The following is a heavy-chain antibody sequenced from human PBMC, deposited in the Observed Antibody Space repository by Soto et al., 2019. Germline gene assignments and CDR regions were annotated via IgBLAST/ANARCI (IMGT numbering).Heavy chain of an antibody. J-gene: IGHJ4*02. D-gene: IGHD3-22*01. CDR3: ARGADDSSGYLDY. CDR2: INAGNGNT. CDR1: GYIFTKNA. V-gene: IGHV1-3*01. Sequence: QVQLVQSGAEVKKPGASVKVSCKTSGYIFTKNAIHWVRQAPGYGLEWMAWINAGNGNTIYSQKFQGRVTITRDTSATTAYMELSSLRSEDTAVYYCARGADDSSGYLDYWGQGTLVTVSS.